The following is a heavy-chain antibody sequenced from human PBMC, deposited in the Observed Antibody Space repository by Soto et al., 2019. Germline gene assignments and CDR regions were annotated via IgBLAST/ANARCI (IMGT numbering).Heavy chain of an antibody. CDR1: GGSISSYY. D-gene: IGHD3-9*01. CDR3: ARAPDYDILTGYYGNWFDP. J-gene: IGHJ5*02. Sequence: SETLSLTCTVSGGSISSYYWSWIRQPPGKGLEWIGYIYYSGSTNYNPSLKSRVTISVDTSKNQFSLKLSSVTAADTAVYYCARAPDYDILTGYYGNWFDPWGQGTLVTSPQ. CDR2: IYYSGST. V-gene: IGHV4-59*01.